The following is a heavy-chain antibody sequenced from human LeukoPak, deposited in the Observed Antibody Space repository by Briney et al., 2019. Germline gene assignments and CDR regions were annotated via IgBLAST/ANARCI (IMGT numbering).Heavy chain of an antibody. CDR1: GFTFSSYW. J-gene: IGHJ4*02. CDR2: IKQDGSEK. Sequence: GGSLRLSCAASGFTFSSYWMSWVRQAPGKGLEWVANIKQDGSEKYYVDPVKGRFTVSRDNAKNSLYLQMNSLRAEDTAVYYCATGGGSGRYGFPFDCWGQGTLVTVSS. CDR3: ATGGGSGRYGFPFDC. V-gene: IGHV3-7*01. D-gene: IGHD6-19*01.